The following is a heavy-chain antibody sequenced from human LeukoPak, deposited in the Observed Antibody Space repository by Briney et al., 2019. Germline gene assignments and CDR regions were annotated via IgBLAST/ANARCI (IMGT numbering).Heavy chain of an antibody. CDR2: ISYDGSNK. CDR3: ARGGSGWFFDY. D-gene: IGHD6-19*01. Sequence: GGSLRLSCAASGFTFSSYAMHWVRQAPGKGLEWVAVISYDGSNKYYADSVKGRLTISRDNSKNTLYLQMNSLRAEDTAVYYCARGGSGWFFDYWGQGTLVTVSS. J-gene: IGHJ4*02. CDR1: GFTFSSYA. V-gene: IGHV3-30-3*01.